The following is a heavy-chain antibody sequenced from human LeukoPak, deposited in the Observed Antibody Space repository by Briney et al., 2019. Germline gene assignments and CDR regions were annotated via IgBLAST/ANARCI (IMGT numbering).Heavy chain of an antibody. J-gene: IGHJ4*02. CDR3: ARLRYGDRVFDY. V-gene: IGHV4-34*01. CDR2: INHSGST. D-gene: IGHD7-27*01. CDR1: GGSFSGYY. Sequence: SETLSLTCAVYGGSFSGYYWSWIRQPPGKGLEWIGEINHSGSTNYNPSLKSRVTISVDTSKNQFSLKLSSVTAADTAVYYCARLRYGDRVFDYWGQGTLVTVSS.